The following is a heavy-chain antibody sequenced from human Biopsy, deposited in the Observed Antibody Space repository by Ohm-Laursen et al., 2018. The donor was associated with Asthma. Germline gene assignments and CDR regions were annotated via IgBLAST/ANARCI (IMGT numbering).Heavy chain of an antibody. CDR1: GYNFISFA. Sequence: ASVKVSCNASGYNFISFAIHWVRQAPGQGLEWMGIINPSGGSTSYAQKFQGRVTMTRGTSTSTVYMELSSLRSEDTAVYYCARRGITGTTLDYWGQGTLVTVSS. V-gene: IGHV1-46*01. CDR3: ARRGITGTTLDY. J-gene: IGHJ4*02. D-gene: IGHD1-7*01. CDR2: INPSGGST.